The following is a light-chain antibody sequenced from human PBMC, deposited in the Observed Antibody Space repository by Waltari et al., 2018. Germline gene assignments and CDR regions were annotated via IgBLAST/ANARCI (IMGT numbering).Light chain of an antibody. Sequence: DIQMTQSPSSLSASVGDRVTLTCRASQTISRYLHWYQQKPGKAPKLLIYGASTLQSGVPSRFSGSGSGTEFTLTISSLQPDDFAIYYCQQSYSPLTWTFGQGTTVEIK. CDR1: QTISRY. CDR3: QQSYSPLTWT. V-gene: IGKV1-39*01. J-gene: IGKJ1*01. CDR2: GAS.